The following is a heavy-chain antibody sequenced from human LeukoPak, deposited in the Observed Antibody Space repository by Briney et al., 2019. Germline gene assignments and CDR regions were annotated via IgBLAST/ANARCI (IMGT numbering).Heavy chain of an antibody. CDR1: GYTFTSYV. V-gene: IGHV1-3*01. Sequence: ASVKVSCKASGYTFTSYVMHWVRQAPGQRLESMGWIHVGNGNTKYSQNFQGRVTITRDTSASTAYMELSSLRSEDTAVYYCARENYGDYVFDYWGQGTLVTVSS. CDR2: IHVGNGNT. CDR3: ARENYGDYVFDY. J-gene: IGHJ4*02. D-gene: IGHD4-17*01.